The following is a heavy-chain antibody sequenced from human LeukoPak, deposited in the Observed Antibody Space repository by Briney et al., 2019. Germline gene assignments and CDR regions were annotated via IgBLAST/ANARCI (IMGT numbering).Heavy chain of an antibody. Sequence: KTSETLSLACAVSGGSISSSNWWSWVRQPPGKGLEWIGEIYHSGSTNYNPSLKSRVTISVDKSKNQFSLKLSSVTAADTAVYYCARAHYDSSGYSHYYFDYWGQGTLVTVSS. CDR3: ARAHYDSSGYSHYYFDY. D-gene: IGHD3-22*01. V-gene: IGHV4-4*02. J-gene: IGHJ4*02. CDR2: IYHSGST. CDR1: GGSISSSNW.